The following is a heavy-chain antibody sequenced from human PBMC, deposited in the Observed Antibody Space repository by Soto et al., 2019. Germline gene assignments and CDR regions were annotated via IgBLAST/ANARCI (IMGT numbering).Heavy chain of an antibody. Sequence: QVQLVQSGAEVKKPGSSVKVSCKVSGGTFSSYAISWVRQAPGQGLEWMGGIIPIFGTANYAQKFQGRVTITADESTSTAYMELSGLRSEDTAVQYCASPIAAAAHPQDWFDPWGQGTLVTVSS. V-gene: IGHV1-69*12. CDR2: IIPIFGTA. CDR3: ASPIAAAAHPQDWFDP. CDR1: GGTFSSYA. D-gene: IGHD6-13*01. J-gene: IGHJ5*02.